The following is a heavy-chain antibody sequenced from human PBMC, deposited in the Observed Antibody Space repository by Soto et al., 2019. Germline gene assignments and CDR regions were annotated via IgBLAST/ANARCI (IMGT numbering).Heavy chain of an antibody. CDR3: ARGEGRWFGDYYGMDV. V-gene: IGHV1-69*01. J-gene: IGHJ6*02. CDR1: GGTFSSYA. D-gene: IGHD3-10*01. Sequence: QVQLVQSGAEVKKPGSSVKVSCKASGGTFSSYAISWVRQAPGQGLEWMGGIIPIFGTANYAQKFQRRVTITADESTSKAYMELSSLRSENTAVYYCARGEGRWFGDYYGMDVWGQGTTVTVSS. CDR2: IIPIFGTA.